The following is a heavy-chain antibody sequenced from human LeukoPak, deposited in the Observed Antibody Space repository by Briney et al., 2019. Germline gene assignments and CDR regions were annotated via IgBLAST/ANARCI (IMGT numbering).Heavy chain of an antibody. CDR2: INTSGST. CDR3: AREGYTSSWYSGYYYFDY. V-gene: IGHV4-61*02. J-gene: IGHJ4*02. D-gene: IGHD6-13*01. CDR1: GGSTCSGSYF. Sequence: PSETLSLTSTVSGGSTCSGSYFWTSIRQPAGKRLEWIGRINTSGSTNYNPSLKSRVTISVDTSKNQFSLKLSSVTAADTAVFFCAREGYTSSWYSGYYYFDYWGQGTLVTVSS.